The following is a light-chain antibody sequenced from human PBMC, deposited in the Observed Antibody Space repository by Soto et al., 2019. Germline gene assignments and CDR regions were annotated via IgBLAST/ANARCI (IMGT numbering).Light chain of an antibody. V-gene: IGKV1-5*03. J-gene: IGKJ2*01. CDR2: KAS. CDR1: HSISTW. CDR3: QQYNSYPYT. Sequence: DIQMTQSPSTLSASVGDSVTITCRASHSISTWLAWYQQKPGKAPTLLIYKASSLESGVPSRFSGYGSGTEFTLTINTLQPDDFASYYCQQYNSYPYTFGQGTKLEIK.